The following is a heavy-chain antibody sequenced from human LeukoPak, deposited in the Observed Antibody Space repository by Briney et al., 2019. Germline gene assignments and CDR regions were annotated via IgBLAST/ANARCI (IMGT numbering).Heavy chain of an antibody. CDR1: AYRFIGSY. D-gene: IGHD3-9*01. CDR3: ATGYPKRRPSDMLTVPLFDY. CDR2: ISGYNGNT. V-gene: IGHV1-18*04. J-gene: IGHJ4*02. Sequence: SVKVSCKASAYRFIGSYIHWVRQAPGQGLEWMGWISGYNGNTKFEEKFQDRVTMTTDTSTNTAYMELRSLRSDDTATYYCATGYPKRRPSDMLTVPLFDYWGQGSLVIVSS.